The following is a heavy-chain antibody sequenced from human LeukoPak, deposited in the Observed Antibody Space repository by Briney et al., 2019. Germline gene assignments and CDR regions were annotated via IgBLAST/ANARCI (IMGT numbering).Heavy chain of an antibody. CDR1: GGSISSGGYS. CDR2: INHSGST. D-gene: IGHD2-15*01. J-gene: IGHJ3*02. Sequence: PSETLSLTCAVSGGSISSGGYSWSWIRQPPGKGLEWIGEINHSGSTNYNPSLKSRVTISVDTSKNQFSLKLSSVTAADTAVYYCARGPNTKRYCSGGSCYHDAFDIWGQGTMVTVSS. CDR3: ARGPNTKRYCSGGSCYHDAFDI. V-gene: IGHV4-34*01.